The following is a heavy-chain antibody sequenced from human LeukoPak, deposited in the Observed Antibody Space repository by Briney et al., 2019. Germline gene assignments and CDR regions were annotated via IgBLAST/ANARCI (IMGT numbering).Heavy chain of an antibody. V-gene: IGHV3-74*01. CDR2: INSDGSST. CDR3: ARVPVAGYTSTDY. D-gene: IGHD6-19*01. J-gene: IGHJ4*02. Sequence: PGGSLRLSCAASGFTFSSNWIDWARQAPGKGLVWVSRINSDGSSTSYADSVKGRYNISRDNAKNPLYLQMKRLRAEDTAVYYCARVPVAGYTSTDYWGQGALVTVSS. CDR1: GFTFSSNW.